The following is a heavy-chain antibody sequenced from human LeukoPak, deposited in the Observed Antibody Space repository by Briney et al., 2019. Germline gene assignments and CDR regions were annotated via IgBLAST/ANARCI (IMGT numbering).Heavy chain of an antibody. D-gene: IGHD3-10*01. CDR2: IYSGGST. CDR3: AREGSGSYFDY. Sequence: PGGSLRLSCAASGFTVSSSYMSWVRQAPGKGLERVSVIYSGGSTYYADSVKGRFTISRDNSKNTLYLQMNSLRAEDTAVYYCAREGSGSYFDYWGQGTLVTVSS. J-gene: IGHJ4*02. CDR1: GFTVSSSY. V-gene: IGHV3-53*01.